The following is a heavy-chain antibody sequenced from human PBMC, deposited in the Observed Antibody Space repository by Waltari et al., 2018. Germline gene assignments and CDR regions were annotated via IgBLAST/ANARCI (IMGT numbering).Heavy chain of an antibody. Sequence: QVQLVQYGAEVKKPGASVHVSCKASGYTFPGHYMHWVRQDPGQGLEWMGWINPNSGGTNYAQKFQGRVTMTRDTSISTAYMELSRLRSDDTAVYYCARSILWYDAFDIWGQGTMVTVSS. CDR1: GYTFPGHY. CDR2: INPNSGGT. V-gene: IGHV1-2*02. D-gene: IGHD2-21*01. CDR3: ARSILWYDAFDI. J-gene: IGHJ3*02.